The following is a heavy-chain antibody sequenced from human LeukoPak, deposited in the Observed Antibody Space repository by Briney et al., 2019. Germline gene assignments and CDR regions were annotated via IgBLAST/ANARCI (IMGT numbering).Heavy chain of an antibody. D-gene: IGHD2-2*02. CDR1: EYTFTGYY. Sequence: ASVKVSCKVSEYTFTGYYMHWVRQGPGQGLEWMGWINPNSGGTNYAQKFQGRVTMTRDTSISTAYMELSRLRSDDTAVYYCARGGCSSTSCYTGENWFDPWGQGTLVTVSS. J-gene: IGHJ5*02. CDR2: INPNSGGT. CDR3: ARGGCSSTSCYTGENWFDP. V-gene: IGHV1-2*02.